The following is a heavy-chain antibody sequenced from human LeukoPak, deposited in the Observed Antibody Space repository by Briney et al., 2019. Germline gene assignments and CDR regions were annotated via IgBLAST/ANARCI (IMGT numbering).Heavy chain of an antibody. D-gene: IGHD3-10*01. CDR3: ACYYYGSGSYPLSGCY. CDR1: GGSISSSSYY. CDR2: IYYSGST. Sequence: PSETMSLTCTVYGGSISSSSYYWGWIRQPPGKGLEWIGSIYYSGSTYYNPSLKSRVAISVDTSKNQFSLKLSSVTAADTAVYYCACYYYGSGSYPLSGCYWGQGTLVTVSS. V-gene: IGHV4-39*01. J-gene: IGHJ4*02.